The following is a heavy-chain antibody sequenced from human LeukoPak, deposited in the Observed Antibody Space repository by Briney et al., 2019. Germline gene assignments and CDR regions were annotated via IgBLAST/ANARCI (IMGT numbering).Heavy chain of an antibody. V-gene: IGHV4-59*01. Sequence: SETLSLTCTVSGGSISSYYWSWVRQPPGKGLEWIRYIYYSGSTNYNPSLKSRVTISVDTSKNQFSLKLSSVTAEDTAVYYCATNRGRYSYGYFDYWGQGTLVTVSS. J-gene: IGHJ4*02. CDR1: GGSISSYY. D-gene: IGHD5-18*01. CDR3: ATNRGRYSYGYFDY. CDR2: IYYSGST.